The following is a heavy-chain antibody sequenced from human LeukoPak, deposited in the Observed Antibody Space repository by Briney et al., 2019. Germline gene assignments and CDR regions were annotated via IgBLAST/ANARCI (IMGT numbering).Heavy chain of an antibody. CDR3: ARCIAARPNYYYYYYMDV. CDR2: IYHSGST. J-gene: IGHJ6*03. CDR1: GGSISSGGYS. D-gene: IGHD6-6*01. V-gene: IGHV4-30-2*01. Sequence: PSQTLSLTCAVSGGSISSGGYSWSWIRQPPGKGLEWIGYIYHSGSTYYNPSLKSRVTISVDRSKNQFSLKLSSVTAADTAVYCCARCIAARPNYYYYYYMDVWGKGTTVTVSS.